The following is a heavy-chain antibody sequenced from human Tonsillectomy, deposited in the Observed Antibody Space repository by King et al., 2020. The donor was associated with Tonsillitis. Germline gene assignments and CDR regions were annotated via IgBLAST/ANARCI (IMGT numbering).Heavy chain of an antibody. V-gene: IGHV3-9*01. CDR3: AKDIKAEIAAAGGFDP. J-gene: IGHJ5*02. CDR2: ISWNSGSI. CDR1: GFTFDDYA. D-gene: IGHD6-13*01. Sequence: QLVQSGGGLVQPGRSLRLSCAASGFTFDDYAMHWVRQAPGKGLEWVSGISWNSGSIGYADSVKGRFTISRDSDKNSLFLQMNSLRAEDTGLYYCAKDIKAEIAAAGGFDPWGQGTLVTVSS.